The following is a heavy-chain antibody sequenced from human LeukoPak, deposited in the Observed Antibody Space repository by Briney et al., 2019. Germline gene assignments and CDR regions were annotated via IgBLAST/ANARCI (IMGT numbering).Heavy chain of an antibody. D-gene: IGHD3-22*01. CDR1: GDTFTSYG. V-gene: IGHV1-18*01. CDR2: ISAYNGNT. Sequence: ASVKVSCKASGDTFTSYGISWVRQAPGQGLEWMGWISAYNGNTNYAQKLQGRVTMTTDTSTSTAYMELRSLRSDDTAVYYCARGAYYYDSSGLNYYYYGMDVWGQGTTVTVSS. J-gene: IGHJ6*02. CDR3: ARGAYYYDSSGLNYYYYGMDV.